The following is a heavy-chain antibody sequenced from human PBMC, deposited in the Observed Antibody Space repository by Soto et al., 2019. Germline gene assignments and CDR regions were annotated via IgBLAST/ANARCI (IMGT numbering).Heavy chain of an antibody. V-gene: IGHV4-59*01. CDR2: IYYTGST. CDR1: GGSISTYY. J-gene: IGHJ5*02. D-gene: IGHD3-3*01. CDR3: ARAPYYDIWRGYSENWFDP. Sequence: SETLSLTCTVSGGSISTYYWSWIRQPPGKGLEWIGYIYYTGSTDYNPSLKSRATISVDMSKNQFSLRLSSVTAADTAVYYCARAPYYDIWRGYSENWFDPCGQGTLVTVSS.